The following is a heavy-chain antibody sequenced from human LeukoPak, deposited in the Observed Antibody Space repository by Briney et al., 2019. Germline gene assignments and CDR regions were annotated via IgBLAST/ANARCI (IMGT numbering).Heavy chain of an antibody. CDR1: GYSISSGYY. Sequence: PSETLSLTCTVSGYSISSGYYWGWIRQPPGKGLEWIGSIYHSGSTYYNPSLKSRVTISVDTSKNQFSLKLSSVTAADTAVYYCAKEVVVVAATNRYFDLWGRGTLVTVSS. D-gene: IGHD2-15*01. J-gene: IGHJ2*01. CDR3: AKEVVVVAATNRYFDL. V-gene: IGHV4-38-2*02. CDR2: IYHSGST.